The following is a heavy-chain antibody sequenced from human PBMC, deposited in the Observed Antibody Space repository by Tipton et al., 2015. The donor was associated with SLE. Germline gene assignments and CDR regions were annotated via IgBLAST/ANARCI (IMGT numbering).Heavy chain of an antibody. CDR1: GGSINTGGYY. CDR3: AREHVGVAYSFDY. Sequence: TLSLTCKVSGGSINTGGYYWGWIRQPPGKGLEWIGTIYYSGTTYYNPSLKSRVTISVDTSKNQFSLNLRVVTAADSAVFYCAREHVGVAYSFDYWGQGSLVSVSS. CDR2: IYYSGTT. J-gene: IGHJ4*02. D-gene: IGHD3-16*01. V-gene: IGHV4-39*07.